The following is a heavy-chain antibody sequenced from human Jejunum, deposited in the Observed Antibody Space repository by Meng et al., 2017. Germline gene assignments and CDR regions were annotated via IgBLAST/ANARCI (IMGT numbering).Heavy chain of an antibody. D-gene: IGHD2-2*01. CDR3: ARGTTYWYY. Sequence: QVQLQQWGAGLLKPSETLSLTCTVSGGSISGYYWNWSRQNPEKGLEWIGYIYSTGSTNYNPSLESRVTISIDTSKNQFSLKLSSVTAADTAVYYCARGTTYWYYWGQGTLVTVSS. CDR1: GGSISGYY. J-gene: IGHJ4*02. CDR2: IYSTGST. V-gene: IGHV4-59*01.